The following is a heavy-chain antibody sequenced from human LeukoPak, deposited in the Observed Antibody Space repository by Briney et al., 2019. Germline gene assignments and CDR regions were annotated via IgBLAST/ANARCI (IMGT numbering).Heavy chain of an antibody. CDR3: ARHDYRDYVPDY. D-gene: IGHD4-17*01. J-gene: IGHJ4*02. Sequence: PGGSLRLSCAASGFTFSSYSMNWVRQAPGKGLEWVSSIGSSSSYIYYADSVKGRFTISRDNAKNSLYLQMNSLRAEDTAVYYCARHDYRDYVPDYWGLGTLVTVSS. V-gene: IGHV3-21*01. CDR2: IGSSSSYI. CDR1: GFTFSSYS.